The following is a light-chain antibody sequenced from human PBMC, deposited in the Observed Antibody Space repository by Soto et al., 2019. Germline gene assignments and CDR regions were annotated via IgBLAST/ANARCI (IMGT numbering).Light chain of an antibody. CDR1: QSVSSSY. CDR3: QQYGSSPWT. CDR2: GAS. V-gene: IGKV3-20*01. J-gene: IGKJ1*01. Sequence: VLSQSPRAVSLKPWERANLSCRASQSVSSSYLGWYQQKPGQAPRLLIYGASSRATGIPDRFSGSGSGTDFTLTISRLEPEDFAVYYCQQYGSSPWTSAQRGKVDI.